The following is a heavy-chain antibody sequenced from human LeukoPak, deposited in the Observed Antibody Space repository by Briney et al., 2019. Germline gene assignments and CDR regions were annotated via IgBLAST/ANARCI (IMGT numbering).Heavy chain of an antibody. CDR3: ASLRERSYYARGFDY. CDR2: IYYSGST. Sequence: SETLSLTCTVSGGSTSSSSYYWGWIRQPPGKGLEWIGSIYYSGSTYYNPSLKSRVTMSVDKSKNQFSLKLSSVTAKDTAVYYCASLRERSYYARGFDYWGQGTLVTVSS. V-gene: IGHV4-39*01. D-gene: IGHD3-3*01. CDR1: GGSTSSSSYY. J-gene: IGHJ4*02.